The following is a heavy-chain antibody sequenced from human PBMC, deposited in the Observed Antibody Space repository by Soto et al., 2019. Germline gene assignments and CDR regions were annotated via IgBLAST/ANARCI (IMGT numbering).Heavy chain of an antibody. V-gene: IGHV1-69*12. D-gene: IGHD2-2*01. CDR2: IIPIFGTA. Sequence: QVQLVQSGTEVKKPGSSVKVSCKASGGTFSSYAISWVRQAPGQGLEWMGGIIPIFGTADYAQKFQGRVTINADESTSTAYMELSSLRSEDTAVYYCARHVPAAGYYYGMDVWGQGTTVTVSS. J-gene: IGHJ6*02. CDR3: ARHVPAAGYYYGMDV. CDR1: GGTFSSYA.